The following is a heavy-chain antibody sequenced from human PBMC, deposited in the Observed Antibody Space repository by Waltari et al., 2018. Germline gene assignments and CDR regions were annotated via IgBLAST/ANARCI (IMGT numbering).Heavy chain of an antibody. CDR2: ISGSGGST. D-gene: IGHD2-21*02. CDR1: GFTFTNFD. J-gene: IGHJ4*02. CDR3: AKGAGDSKERY. V-gene: IGHV3-23*01. Sequence: EVQLLESGGGLVQPGGSLRLSCAASGFTFTNFDMNWVRQAPGKGLEWVSAISGSGGSTYYAGSVKGRFTISRDNSKYTLYLQMNSLSVDDTAVYYCAKGAGDSKERYWGQGTLVTVSS.